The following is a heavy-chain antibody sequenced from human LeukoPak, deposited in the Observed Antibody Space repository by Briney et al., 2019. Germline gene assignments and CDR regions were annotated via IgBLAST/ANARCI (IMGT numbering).Heavy chain of an antibody. D-gene: IGHD3-3*01. J-gene: IGHJ3*02. CDR1: GFTFSSYA. V-gene: IGHV3-23*01. CDR3: AKDRILEWLAHDAFDI. CDR2: IRGSGGST. Sequence: PGGSLRLSCAASGFTFSSYAMSWVRQAPGKGLEWVSAIRGSGGSTYYADSVKGRFTISRDNSKNTLYLQMNSLRAEDTAVYYCAKDRILEWLAHDAFDIWGQGTMVTVSS.